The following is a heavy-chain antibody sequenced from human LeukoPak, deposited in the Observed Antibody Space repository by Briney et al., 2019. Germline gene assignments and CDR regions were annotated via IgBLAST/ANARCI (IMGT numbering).Heavy chain of an antibody. D-gene: IGHD3-10*01. Sequence: SETLSLTCAVYGGSFSGYYWSWIRQPPGKGLEWIGEINHSGSTNYNPSLKSRVTISVDTSKNQFSLKLSSVTAADTAVYYCARTRYYYNSRSYGAPYYFDYWGQGTLVTVSS. CDR1: GGSFSGYY. CDR3: ARTRYYYNSRSYGAPYYFDY. CDR2: INHSGST. V-gene: IGHV4-34*01. J-gene: IGHJ4*02.